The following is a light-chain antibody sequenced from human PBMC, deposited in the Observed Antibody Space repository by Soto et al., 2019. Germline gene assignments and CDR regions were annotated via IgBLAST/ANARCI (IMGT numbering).Light chain of an antibody. CDR3: LQYSSYPYT. CDR1: QGMNNY. CDR2: ATS. V-gene: IGKV1-17*03. J-gene: IGKJ2*01. Sequence: DIQMTQSPSAMSASVGDRVTITCRASQGMNNYLAWFQQKPGKVPKRLIYATSSLQSGVPSRFSGSGSGTEFPLTISRVPPEYFASYYCLQYSSYPYTFGQGTKLEIK.